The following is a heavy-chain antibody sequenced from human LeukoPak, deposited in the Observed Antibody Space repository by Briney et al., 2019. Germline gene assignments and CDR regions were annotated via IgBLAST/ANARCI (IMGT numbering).Heavy chain of an antibody. CDR3: ASVQTVAGWDY. V-gene: IGHV4-34*01. Sequence: PSETLSLTCAVYGGSFSGYYWSWIRQPPGKGLEWIGEINHSGSTNYNPSLKSRVTISVDTSKNQFSLKLSSVTAADTAVYYCASVQTVAGWDYWGQGTLVTVSS. D-gene: IGHD6-19*01. CDR2: INHSGST. CDR1: GGSFSGYY. J-gene: IGHJ4*02.